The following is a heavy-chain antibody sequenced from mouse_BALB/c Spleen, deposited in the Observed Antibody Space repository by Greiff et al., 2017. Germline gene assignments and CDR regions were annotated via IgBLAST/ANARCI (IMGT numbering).Heavy chain of an antibody. CDR2: IYPGNVNT. CDR1: GYTFTSYY. Sequence: ESGPELVKPGASVKISCKASGYTFTSYYIHWVKQRPGQGLEWIGWIYPGNVNTKYNEKFKGKATLTADKSSSTAYMQLSSLTSEDSAVYFCAREGGNYVFDYWGQGTTLTVSS. J-gene: IGHJ2*01. V-gene: IGHV1S56*01. D-gene: IGHD2-1*01. CDR3: AREGGNYVFDY.